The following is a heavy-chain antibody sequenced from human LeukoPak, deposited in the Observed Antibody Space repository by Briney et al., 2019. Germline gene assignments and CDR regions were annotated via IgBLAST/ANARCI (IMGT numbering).Heavy chain of an antibody. CDR3: TRERGYSYGYSDY. Sequence: PGGSLRLSCAASGFTFSSYNMNWVRQAPGKGLEWVSCISSSSSYIYYADSVKGRFTISRDNAKNSLYLQMNSLRAEDTGVYYCTRERGYSYGYSDYWGQGTLVTVSS. V-gene: IGHV3-21*01. J-gene: IGHJ4*02. D-gene: IGHD5-18*01. CDR1: GFTFSSYN. CDR2: ISSSSSYI.